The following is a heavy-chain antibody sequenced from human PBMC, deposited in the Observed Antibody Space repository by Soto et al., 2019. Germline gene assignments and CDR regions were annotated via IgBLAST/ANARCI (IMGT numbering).Heavy chain of an antibody. V-gene: IGHV4-61*01. CDR2: IYHTGST. J-gene: IGHJ2*01. CDR3: ARDRGRFGEFWYFDL. D-gene: IGHD3-10*01. Sequence: QMQLQESGPGLVKPSETLSLTCTVSGDSVSSSSYYWTWIRQPPGKGLECIGYIYHTGSTSYNPSLKSRLTLSVDTSKNQFSLKLSPATAADTAVYYCARDRGRFGEFWYFDLWGRGTLVTVSS. CDR1: GDSVSSSSYY.